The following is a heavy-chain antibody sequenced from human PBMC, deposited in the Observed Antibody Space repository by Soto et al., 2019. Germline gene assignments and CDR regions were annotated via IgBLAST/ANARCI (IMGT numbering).Heavy chain of an antibody. CDR1: GITLSSYA. CDR2: VSGSGTNT. CDR3: AKGPHSSGWHYFDY. V-gene: IGHV3-23*01. D-gene: IGHD6-19*01. J-gene: IGHJ4*02. Sequence: GSLRLSCAVSGITLSSYATSWVRQAPGKGLEWVSTVSGSGTNTNYADSVKGRFTVSRDNSENTLYLQMISLRAEDTAIYYCAKGPHSSGWHYFDYWGQGTLVTVSS.